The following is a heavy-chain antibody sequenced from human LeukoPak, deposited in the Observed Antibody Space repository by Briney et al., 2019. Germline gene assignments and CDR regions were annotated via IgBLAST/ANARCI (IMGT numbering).Heavy chain of an antibody. D-gene: IGHD2-15*01. CDR1: GFSFSGFS. Sequence: GGSLRLSCVASGFSFSGFSMSWVRQAPGKGLEWVAKMNEYGSEIFYVDSVKGRFTISRDNAKKSLYLQMNSLRAEDTAVYYCARGSWYYFDYWGQGTLVTVSS. V-gene: IGHV3-7*01. CDR3: ARGSWYYFDY. J-gene: IGHJ4*02. CDR2: MNEYGSEI.